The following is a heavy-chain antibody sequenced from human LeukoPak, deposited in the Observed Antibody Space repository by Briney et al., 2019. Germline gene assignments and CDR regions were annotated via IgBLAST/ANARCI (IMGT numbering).Heavy chain of an antibody. J-gene: IGHJ3*02. D-gene: IGHD3-3*01. CDR2: ISHSGRA. Sequence: SETLSLTCAVYGGSFSGYYWTWIRQPPGKGLEWIGEISHSGRANYNPSLKSRVTISVDTSKNQFSLKLSSVTAADTAVYYCARDYSRFGVSDAFDIWGQGTMVTVSS. V-gene: IGHV4-34*01. CDR1: GGSFSGYY. CDR3: ARDYSRFGVSDAFDI.